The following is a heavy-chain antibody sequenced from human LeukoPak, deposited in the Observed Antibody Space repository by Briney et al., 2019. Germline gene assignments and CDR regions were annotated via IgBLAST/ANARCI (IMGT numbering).Heavy chain of an antibody. Sequence: GGSLRLSCAASGFTFSSYAMSWVRQAPGKGLEWVSAISGSGGSTYYADSVKGRFTISRDNSKNTLYLQMNSLRAEDTAVYYCAKELVRQYYYESSGYRASNWGQGTLVTVSS. V-gene: IGHV3-23*01. CDR3: AKELVRQYYYESSGYRASN. CDR1: GFTFSSYA. J-gene: IGHJ4*02. CDR2: ISGSGGST. D-gene: IGHD3-22*01.